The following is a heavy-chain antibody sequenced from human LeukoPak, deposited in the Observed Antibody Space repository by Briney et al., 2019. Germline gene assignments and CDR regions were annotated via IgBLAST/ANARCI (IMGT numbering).Heavy chain of an antibody. CDR1: GFTFSGSA. D-gene: IGHD7-27*01. Sequence: PGGSLRLSCAASGFTFSGSAMHWVRQASGKGLEWVGRITSKADSYATTYSASVKGRFTISRDDSKNTAYLQMNSLKTEDTAVYYCSRHPQTGDTFDFWGQGTMVTVSS. J-gene: IGHJ3*01. V-gene: IGHV3-73*01. CDR3: SRHPQTGDTFDF. CDR2: ITSKADSYAT.